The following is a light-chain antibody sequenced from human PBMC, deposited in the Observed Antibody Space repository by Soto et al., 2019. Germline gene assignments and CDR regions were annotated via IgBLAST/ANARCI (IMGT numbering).Light chain of an antibody. J-gene: IGKJ1*01. CDR2: GAS. CDR1: QSISSN. V-gene: IGKV3-15*01. Sequence: ETVMTQSPATLSVSPGERAALSCRASQSISSNLAWYQQKSGQAPRLLIYGASIRATGIPARFSGSGSGTEFTLTISSLQSEDFAVYYCQNYNDWLQATYGQGSTVE. CDR3: QNYNDWLQAT.